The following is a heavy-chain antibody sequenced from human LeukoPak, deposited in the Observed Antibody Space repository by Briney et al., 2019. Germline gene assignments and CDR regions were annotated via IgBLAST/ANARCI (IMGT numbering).Heavy chain of an antibody. CDR2: IYSGGNT. J-gene: IGHJ4*02. CDR3: ARDRPGYSSSWYTGYFDY. V-gene: IGHV3-66*01. CDR1: GFTFSIYA. Sequence: GGSLRLSCAASGFTFSIYAMHWVRQAPGKGLEWVSIIYSGGNTYYADFVKGRFTISRDNAKNSLYLQMNSLRAEDTAVYYCARDRPGYSSSWYTGYFDYWGQGTLVTVSS. D-gene: IGHD6-13*01.